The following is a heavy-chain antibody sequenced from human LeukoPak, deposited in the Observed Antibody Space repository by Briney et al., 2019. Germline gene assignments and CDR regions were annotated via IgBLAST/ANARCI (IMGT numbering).Heavy chain of an antibody. Sequence: ASVKVSCKASGYTFTSYGISWVRQAPGQGLEWMGWISAYNGNTNYAQKLQGRVTMTTDTSTSTAYLELRSLRSDDTAVYYCARVGGYYPSHWYFDLWGRGTLVTVSS. CDR3: ARVGGYYPSHWYFDL. D-gene: IGHD3-22*01. CDR1: GYTFTSYG. J-gene: IGHJ2*01. V-gene: IGHV1-18*01. CDR2: ISAYNGNT.